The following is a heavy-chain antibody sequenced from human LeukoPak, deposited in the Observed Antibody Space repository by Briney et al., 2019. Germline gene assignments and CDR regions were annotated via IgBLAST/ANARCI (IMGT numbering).Heavy chain of an antibody. J-gene: IGHJ4*02. CDR2: IYHSGSA. CDR1: GYSISSGYY. V-gene: IGHV4-38-2*01. Sequence: SETLSLTCAVSGYSISSGYYWGWIRQPPGKGLEWIGSIYHSGSAYYNPSLKSRVTISVDTSKNQFSLKLSSVTAADTAVYYCARPSLGLPAAFFDYWGQGALVTISS. D-gene: IGHD2-2*01. CDR3: ARPSLGLPAAFFDY.